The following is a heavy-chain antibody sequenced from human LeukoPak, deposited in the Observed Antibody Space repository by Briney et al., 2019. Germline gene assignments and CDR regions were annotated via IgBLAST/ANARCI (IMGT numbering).Heavy chain of an antibody. CDR3: ARDNHDSSGYFYDWFDP. V-gene: IGHV3-30*03. J-gene: IGHJ5*02. D-gene: IGHD3-22*01. Sequence: PGGSLRLSCAASGFSFSTYGMHWVRQAPGKGLEWVALISSDGNNKYYADPVKGRFTISRDNSKNTLYLQMNSLRAEDTAIYYCARDNHDSSGYFYDWFDPWGQGTLVTVSS. CDR2: ISSDGNNK. CDR1: GFSFSTYG.